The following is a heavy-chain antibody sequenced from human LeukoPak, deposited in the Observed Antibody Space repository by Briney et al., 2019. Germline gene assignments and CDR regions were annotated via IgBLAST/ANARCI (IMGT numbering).Heavy chain of an antibody. D-gene: IGHD4-11*01. CDR1: GGSISSYY. V-gene: IGHV4-4*07. Sequence: SQTLSLTCTVSGGSISSYYWGWIRQPAGEGLEWIGRIYTSGSTNYNPSLKNRVTMSVDTSKNQVSQKLSSVTAADTAVYYCARVYSNYGHYDYWGQGTLVTVSS. CDR3: ARVYSNYGHYDY. CDR2: IYTSGST. J-gene: IGHJ4*02.